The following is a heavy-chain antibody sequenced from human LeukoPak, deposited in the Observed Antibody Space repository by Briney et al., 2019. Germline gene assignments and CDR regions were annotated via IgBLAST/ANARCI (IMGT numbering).Heavy chain of an antibody. D-gene: IGHD6-13*01. CDR1: GFTFSSYS. V-gene: IGHV3-21*01. Sequence: GGSLRLSCAPSGFTFSSYSMNWVRQAPGKRLEWVSSISSSSSYIYYADSVKGRFTISRDNAKNSLYLQMNSPRAEDTAVYYCARDRSSSWYPEVWGKGTTVSVSS. CDR3: ARDRSSSWYPEV. J-gene: IGHJ6*04. CDR2: ISSSSSYI.